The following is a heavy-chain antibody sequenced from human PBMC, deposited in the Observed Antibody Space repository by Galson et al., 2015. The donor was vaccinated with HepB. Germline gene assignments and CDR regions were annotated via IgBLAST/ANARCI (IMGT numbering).Heavy chain of an antibody. V-gene: IGHV3-15*07. J-gene: IGHJ6*03. Sequence: SLRLSCAASGSTFSNAWMNWVRQAPGKGLEWVGRIKSKTDGGTTDYAAPVKGRFTISRDDSKNTLYLQTNSLKTEDTAVYYCTTAHYSSYYYYYMDVWGKGTTVTVSS. CDR2: IKSKTDGGTT. CDR1: GSTFSNAW. CDR3: TTAHYSSYYYYYMDV. D-gene: IGHD4-11*01.